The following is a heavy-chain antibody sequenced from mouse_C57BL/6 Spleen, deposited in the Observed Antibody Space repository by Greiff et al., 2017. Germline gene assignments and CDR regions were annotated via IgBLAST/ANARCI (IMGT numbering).Heavy chain of an antibody. CDR3: ARRNGYYGYFDD. CDR1: GYTFTSYW. D-gene: IGHD2-3*01. J-gene: IGHJ2*01. CDR2: IDPSDSYT. Sequence: QVQLQQPGAELVMPGASVKLSCKASGYTFTSYWMHWVKQRPGQGLEWIGEIDPSDSYTNYNQKFKGKSTLTVDKSSNTAYIQLSSLTSEDSAVYYWARRNGYYGYFDDWGQGTTLTVSS. V-gene: IGHV1-69*01.